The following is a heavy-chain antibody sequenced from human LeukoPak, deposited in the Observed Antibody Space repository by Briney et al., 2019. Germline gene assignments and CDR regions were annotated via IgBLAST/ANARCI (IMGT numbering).Heavy chain of an antibody. V-gene: IGHV3-30*18. J-gene: IGHJ4*02. D-gene: IGHD4-23*01. Sequence: PGGSLRLSCAASGFTFSSYGMHWVRQAPGKGLEWVAVISYDGSNKYYADSVKGRFTISRDNSKNTLYLQMNSLRAEDTALYYCAKDIGYGGNSGGFDYWGQGTLVTVSS. CDR1: GFTFSSYG. CDR2: ISYDGSNK. CDR3: AKDIGYGGNSGGFDY.